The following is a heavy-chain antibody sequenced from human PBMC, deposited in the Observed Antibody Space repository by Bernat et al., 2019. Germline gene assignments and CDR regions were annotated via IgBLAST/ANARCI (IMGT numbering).Heavy chain of an antibody. CDR1: GFTFSSYA. J-gene: IGHJ1*01. CDR2: ISGSGGST. V-gene: IGHV3-23*04. Sequence: EVQLVESGGGLVQPGGSLRLSCAASGFTFSSYAMSWVRQAPGKGLEWVSAISGSGGSTYYADSVKGRFTISRDNSKNTLYLQMNSLRAEDTAVYDCAKVWGPGYYDILTGYYNGYFQHWGQGTLVTVSS. CDR3: AKVWGPGYYDILTGYYNGYFQH. D-gene: IGHD3-9*01.